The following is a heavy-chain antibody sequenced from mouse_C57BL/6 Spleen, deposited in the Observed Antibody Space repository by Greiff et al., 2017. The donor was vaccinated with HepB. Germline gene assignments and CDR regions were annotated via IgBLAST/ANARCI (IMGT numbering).Heavy chain of an antibody. CDR2: IRLKSDNYAT. Sequence: EVKLVESGGGLVQPGGSMKLSSVASGFTFSNYWMNWVRQSPEKGLEWVAQIRLKSDNYATHYAESVKGRFTISRDDSKSSVYLQMNNLRAEDTGIYYCTAPPYYGSPWFAYWGQGTLVTVSA. V-gene: IGHV6-3*01. J-gene: IGHJ3*01. CDR1: GFTFSNYW. D-gene: IGHD1-1*01. CDR3: TAPPYYGSPWFAY.